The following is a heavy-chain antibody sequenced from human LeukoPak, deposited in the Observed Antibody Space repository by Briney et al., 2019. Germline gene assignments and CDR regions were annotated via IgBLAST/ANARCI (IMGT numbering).Heavy chain of an antibody. CDR2: INHSGST. Sequence: PSETLSLTCAVYGGSFSGYYWSWIRQPPGKGLEWIGEINHSGSTNYNPSLKSRVTISVDTSKNQFSLTLSSVTAADTAMYYYARAPPRYYYGSGSRTGRDYWGQGTLVTVSS. CDR3: ARAPPRYYYGSGSRTGRDY. D-gene: IGHD3-10*01. V-gene: IGHV4-34*01. CDR1: GGSFSGYY. J-gene: IGHJ4*02.